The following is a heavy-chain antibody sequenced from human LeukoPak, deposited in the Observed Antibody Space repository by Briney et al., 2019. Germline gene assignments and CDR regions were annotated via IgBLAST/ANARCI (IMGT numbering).Heavy chain of an antibody. V-gene: IGHV3-21*01. CDR3: AKDVAVAGVRSEHFDY. CDR1: GFTFSSYS. J-gene: IGHJ4*02. Sequence: GGSLRLSCAASGFTFSSYSMNWVRQAPGKGLEWVSSISSSSSYIYYADSVKGRFTISRDNPKNTLYLQMNSLSAEDTAVYYCAKDVAVAGVRSEHFDYWGQGTLVTVSS. CDR2: ISSSSSYI. D-gene: IGHD6-19*01.